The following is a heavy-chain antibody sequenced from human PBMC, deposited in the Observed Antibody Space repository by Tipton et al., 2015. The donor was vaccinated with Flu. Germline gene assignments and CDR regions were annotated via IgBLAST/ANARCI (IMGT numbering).Heavy chain of an antibody. CDR1: GFTFDDYA. CDR3: ARGDFRGSGGYSDF. J-gene: IGHJ4*02. CDR2: ISWNSGFI. V-gene: IGHV3-9*01. D-gene: IGHD3-10*01. Sequence: SLRLSCAASGFTFDDYAMHWVRQVPGKGLEWVSVISWNSGFIGYAESVKGRFTASKGSAKNSLYLHMNSLTTEDTALYYCARGDFRGSGGYSDFWGQGTLVTVSS.